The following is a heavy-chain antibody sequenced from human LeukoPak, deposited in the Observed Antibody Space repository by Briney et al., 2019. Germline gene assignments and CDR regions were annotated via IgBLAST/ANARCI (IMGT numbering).Heavy chain of an antibody. CDR1: GFTFSSYA. V-gene: IGHV3-30-3*01. Sequence: GGSLRLSCAASGFTFSSYAMHWVRQAPGKGLEWVAVISYDGSNKYYADSVKGRFTISRDNSKNTLYLQMNSLRAEDTAVYYCARDPPLFYGDYHYWGQGTLVTVSS. CDR3: ARDPPLFYGDYHY. J-gene: IGHJ4*02. CDR2: ISYDGSNK. D-gene: IGHD4-17*01.